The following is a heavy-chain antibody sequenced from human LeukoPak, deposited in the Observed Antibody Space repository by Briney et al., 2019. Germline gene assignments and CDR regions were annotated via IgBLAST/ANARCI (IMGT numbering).Heavy chain of an antibody. J-gene: IGHJ4*02. CDR1: GFTFGDYA. Sequence: QPGRSLRLSCTASGFTFGDYAMSWVRQAPGKGLEWVGFIRSKAYGGTTEYAASVKGRFTISRDDSKSIAYLQVNSLKTEDTAVYYCTRVMDIVVVPAACFDYWGQGTLVTVSS. D-gene: IGHD2-2*03. V-gene: IGHV3-49*04. CDR2: IRSKAYGGTT. CDR3: TRVMDIVVVPAACFDY.